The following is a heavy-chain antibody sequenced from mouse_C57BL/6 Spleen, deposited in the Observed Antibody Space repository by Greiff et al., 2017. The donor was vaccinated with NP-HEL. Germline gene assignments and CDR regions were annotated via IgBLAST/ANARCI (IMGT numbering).Heavy chain of an antibody. J-gene: IGHJ2*01. D-gene: IGHD4-1*01. CDR3: ARMAWVGEGGYFDY. CDR2: IWWDDDK. CDR1: GFSLSTFGMG. Sequence: QVTLKESGPGILQPSQTLSLTCSFSGFSLSTFGMGVGWIRQPSGKGLEWLAHIWWDDDKYYNPALKSRLTISKDTSKNQVFLKIANVDTADTATYYCARMAWVGEGGYFDYWGQGTTLTVSS. V-gene: IGHV8-8*01.